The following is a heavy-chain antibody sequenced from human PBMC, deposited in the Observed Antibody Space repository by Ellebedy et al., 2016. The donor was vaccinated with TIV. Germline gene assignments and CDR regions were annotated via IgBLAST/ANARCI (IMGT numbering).Heavy chain of an antibody. CDR2: SSTYNGNT. Sequence: ASVKVSXKASGYTFSRYGISWVRQAPGQGLEWMGWSSTYNGNTNYAEKFQGRVTMTTDTSTSTAYMELRSLRSDDTAVYYCARDRFYDSSGHFFESVDWGQGTLVTVSS. V-gene: IGHV1-18*04. CDR1: GYTFSRYG. CDR3: ARDRFYDSSGHFFESVD. J-gene: IGHJ4*02. D-gene: IGHD3-22*01.